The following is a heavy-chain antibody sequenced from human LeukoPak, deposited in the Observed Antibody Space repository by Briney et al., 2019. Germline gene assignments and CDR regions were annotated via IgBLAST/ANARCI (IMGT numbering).Heavy chain of an antibody. Sequence: SETLSLTCTVSGVSISSYYWSWIRQPPGKGLEWIGSIYYSGSTNYNPSLKSRFTISVDTSKNQFSLKLSSVTAADTPVYYCASHQYSSSWYSFDFDIWGQGTMVTVSS. CDR1: GVSISSYY. CDR3: ASHQYSSSWYSFDFDI. CDR2: IYYSGST. D-gene: IGHD6-13*01. J-gene: IGHJ3*02. V-gene: IGHV4-59*01.